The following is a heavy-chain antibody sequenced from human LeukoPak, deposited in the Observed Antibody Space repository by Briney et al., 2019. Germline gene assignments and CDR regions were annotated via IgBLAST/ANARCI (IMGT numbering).Heavy chain of an antibody. V-gene: IGHV3-30*02. D-gene: IGHD2-15*01. Sequence: GESLRLSCAASGFTFRNYGMHWVRQAPGKGLEWVTFILYDGSSKYYADSVKGRFTISRDNSKNTLYLQMNSLRAEDTAVYYCVIRGGFQHWGQGTLVAVSS. CDR3: VIRGGFQH. CDR1: GFTFRNYG. J-gene: IGHJ1*01. CDR2: ILYDGSSK.